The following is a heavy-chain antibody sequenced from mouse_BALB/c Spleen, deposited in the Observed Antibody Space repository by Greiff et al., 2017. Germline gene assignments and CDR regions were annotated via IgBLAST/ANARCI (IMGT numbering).Heavy chain of an antibody. D-gene: IGHD2-10*02. V-gene: IGHV7-3*02. J-gene: IGHJ3*01. CDR2: IRNKANGYTT. CDR1: GFTFTDYY. Sequence: EVQVVESGGGLVQPGGSLRLSCATSGFTFTDYYMSWVRQPPGKALEWLGFIRNKANGYTTEYSASVKGRFTISRDNSQSILYLQMNTLRAEDSATYYCARDKEYGLGWFAYWGQGTLVTVSA. CDR3: ARDKEYGLGWFAY.